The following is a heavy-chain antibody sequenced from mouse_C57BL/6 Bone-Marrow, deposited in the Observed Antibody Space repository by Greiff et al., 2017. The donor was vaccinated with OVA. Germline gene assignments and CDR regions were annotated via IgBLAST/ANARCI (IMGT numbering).Heavy chain of an antibody. CDR3: ARAVTTVENYFDY. CDR2: IHPNSGST. V-gene: IGHV1-64*01. CDR1: GYTFTSYW. D-gene: IGHD1-1*01. J-gene: IGHJ2*01. Sequence: QVQLQQSGAELVKPGASVKLSCKASGYTFTSYWMHWVKQRPGQGLEWIGMIHPNSGSTNYNEKFKSKATLTVDKSSSTAYMQLSSLTSEDSAVYYCARAVTTVENYFDYWGQGTTLTVSS.